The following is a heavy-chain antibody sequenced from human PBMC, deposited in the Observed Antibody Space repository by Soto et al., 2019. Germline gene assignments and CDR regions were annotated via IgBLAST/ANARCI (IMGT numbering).Heavy chain of an antibody. CDR2: ISDDGSNK. CDR3: TKRRNVLRFLEWSSGMEV. D-gene: IGHD3-3*01. Sequence: GGSLRLSCVASGFTFSNYGMHWVRQAPGKGLEWVAFISDDGSNKYYADSMRGRFTMSRDNSKRTLYLQMSSLRVEDTAVYYCTKRRNVLRFLEWSSGMEVWGQGTAVTVSS. V-gene: IGHV3-30*18. CDR1: GFTFSNYG. J-gene: IGHJ6*02.